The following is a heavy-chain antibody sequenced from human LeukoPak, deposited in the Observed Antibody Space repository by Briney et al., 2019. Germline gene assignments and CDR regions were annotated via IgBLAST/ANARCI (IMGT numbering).Heavy chain of an antibody. Sequence: GGSLRLSCVASGFTFSPYRMNWVRQAPGKGLEWVSYISGSSDTIHYGDSVKGRFTFSRDNAKNSLYLQMNSLRADDTAVYYCASTRGWNFGFNYWGQGTLVTVSS. CDR3: ASTRGWNFGFNY. J-gene: IGHJ4*02. CDR2: ISGSSDTI. D-gene: IGHD1-7*01. CDR1: GFTFSPYR. V-gene: IGHV3-48*04.